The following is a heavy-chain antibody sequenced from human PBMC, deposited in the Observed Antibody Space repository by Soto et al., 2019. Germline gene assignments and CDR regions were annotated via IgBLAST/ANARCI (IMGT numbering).Heavy chain of an antibody. CDR3: ERGYDYGDYGY. CDR2: INHSGST. V-gene: IGHV4-34*01. Sequence: PSETLCRTGAVCGVSCSGYYWSWIRQPPGKGLAWIGEINHSGSTNYNPSLKSRVTISVDTSKNQFSLKLSSVTAADPAAYYCERGYDYGDYGYRRQGTLVTVSS. J-gene: IGHJ4*02. CDR1: GVSCSGYY. D-gene: IGHD4-17*01.